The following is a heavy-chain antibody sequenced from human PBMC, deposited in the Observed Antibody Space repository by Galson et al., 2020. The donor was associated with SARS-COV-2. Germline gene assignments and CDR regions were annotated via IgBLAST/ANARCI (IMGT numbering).Heavy chain of an antibody. CDR1: GYTFSNYW. J-gene: IGHJ3*01. D-gene: IGHD3-22*01. V-gene: IGHV5-51*01. Sequence: GESLKISCKGSGYTFSNYWIAWVRQMPGKGLEWMGIIYPPDSYTRYSPSFQGLVPISADNSISTTYVQWSSLKASDTAMYFCASPSYDSAGHYRSDTFGLWGRGTMVTVSS. CDR3: ASPSYDSAGHYRSDTFGL. CDR2: IYPPDSYT.